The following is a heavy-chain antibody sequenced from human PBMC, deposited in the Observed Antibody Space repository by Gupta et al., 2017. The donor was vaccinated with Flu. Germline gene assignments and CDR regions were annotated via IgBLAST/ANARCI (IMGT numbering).Heavy chain of an antibody. Sequence: FSSYAMSWVSKAPGKGLEWVSAISGPDDRTYYEDSVKGRCTISRDNSKNTVYLQMNSLRAEDTAVYYCAKEGDSTTYADYWGQGTRVTVSS. D-gene: IGHD1-26*01. J-gene: IGHJ4*02. CDR2: ISGPDDRT. CDR3: AKEGDSTTYADY. V-gene: IGHV3-23*01. CDR1: FSSYA.